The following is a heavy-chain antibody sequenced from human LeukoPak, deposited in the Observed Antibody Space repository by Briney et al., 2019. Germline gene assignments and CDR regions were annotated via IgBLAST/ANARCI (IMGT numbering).Heavy chain of an antibody. CDR2: IRHDGSTK. V-gene: IGHV3-7*03. Sequence: SGGSLRLSCTASGFPFCSYWMTWVRQTPGKGLEWVANIRHDGSTKYYVDSVKGRFTISKDNAKNSLYLQMNSLRAEDTALYHCASRGDYSDYWGQGTLVTVSS. CDR1: GFPFCSYW. CDR3: ASRGDYSDY. J-gene: IGHJ4*02.